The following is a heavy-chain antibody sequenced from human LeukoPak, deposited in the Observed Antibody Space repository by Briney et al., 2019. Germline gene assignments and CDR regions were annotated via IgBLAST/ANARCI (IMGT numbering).Heavy chain of an antibody. D-gene: IGHD3-22*01. CDR2: INPNSGGT. CDR1: GGTFSSYA. Sequence: ASVKVSCKASGGTFSSYAISWVRQAPGQGLEWMGWINPNSGGTNYAQKFQGRVTMTRGTSISTAYMELSRLRSDDTAVYYCARDYYDSSGYFRDVFDYWGQGTLVTVSS. J-gene: IGHJ4*02. V-gene: IGHV1-2*02. CDR3: ARDYYDSSGYFRDVFDY.